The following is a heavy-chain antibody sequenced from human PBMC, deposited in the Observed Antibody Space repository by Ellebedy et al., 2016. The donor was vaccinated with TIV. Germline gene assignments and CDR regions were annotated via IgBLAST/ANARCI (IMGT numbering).Heavy chain of an antibody. CDR2: VYYNGRT. CDR1: GGSMINYY. CDR3: ARSSAGGFDYWYFDL. J-gene: IGHJ2*01. Sequence: MPSETLSLTCTVSGGSMINYYWSWVRQSPEKGLEWIAYVYYNGRTNYNPSLGSRVTISLDTSKRQFSLNLRSLTAADTAVYYCARSSAGGFDYWYFDLWGRGTLVTVSS. V-gene: IGHV4-59*01. D-gene: IGHD6-19*01.